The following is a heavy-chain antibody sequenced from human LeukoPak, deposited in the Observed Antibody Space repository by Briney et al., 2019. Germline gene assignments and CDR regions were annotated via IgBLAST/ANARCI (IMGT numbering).Heavy chain of an antibody. CDR3: ARGDTDIGAFDI. Sequence: SETLSLTCAVSGGSISSGGYSWSWIRQPPGKGLEWIGYIYHSGSTYYNPSLKSRVTISVDRSKNQFSLKLSSVTAADTAVYYCARGDTDIGAFDIWGQGTMVTVSS. D-gene: IGHD5-12*01. J-gene: IGHJ3*02. CDR2: IYHSGST. CDR1: GGSISSGGYS. V-gene: IGHV4-30-2*01.